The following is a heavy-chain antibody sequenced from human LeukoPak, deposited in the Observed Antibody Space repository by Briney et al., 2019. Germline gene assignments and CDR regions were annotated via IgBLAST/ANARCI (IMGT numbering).Heavy chain of an antibody. J-gene: IGHJ4*02. V-gene: IGHV1-18*01. CDR2: VSGYNAYT. CDR3: ARDRRLDYQLPADN. D-gene: IGHD2-2*01. CDR1: GYTFSKYG. Sequence: ASVKVSCKASGYTFSKYGISWVRQAPGQGLEWMGWVSGYNAYTHYAQKLQGRVTMTTDTSTSTAYMELRSLRSDDTAVYYCARDRRLDYQLPADNWGQGTLVTVSS.